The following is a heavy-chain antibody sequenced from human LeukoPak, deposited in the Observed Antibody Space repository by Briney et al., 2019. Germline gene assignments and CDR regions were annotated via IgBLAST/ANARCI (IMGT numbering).Heavy chain of an antibody. J-gene: IGHJ4*02. V-gene: IGHV3-23*01. CDR3: AKLYSYGYVGY. CDR2: ISGSGGST. D-gene: IGHD5-18*01. Sequence: PGGSLRLSCSASGFTFSIYTMYWVRQAPGKGLEWVSAISGSGGSTYYADSVKGRFTISRDNSKNTLYLQMNSLRAEDTAVYYCAKLYSYGYVGYWGQGTLVTVSS. CDR1: GFTFSIYT.